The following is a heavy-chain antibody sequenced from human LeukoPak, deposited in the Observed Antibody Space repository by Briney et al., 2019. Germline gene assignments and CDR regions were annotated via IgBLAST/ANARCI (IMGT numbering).Heavy chain of an antibody. CDR1: GYTLTELS. CDR3: ATAEAAAVAGPKGPNFDY. CDR2: FDPEDGET. V-gene: IGHV1-24*01. Sequence: ASVKVSCKVSGYTLTELSMHWVRQAPGKGLEWMGGFDPEDGETIYAQKFQGRVTMTEDTSTDTAYMELSSLRSEDTAVYYCATAEAAAVAGPKGPNFDYWGQGTLVTVSS. D-gene: IGHD6-19*01. J-gene: IGHJ4*02.